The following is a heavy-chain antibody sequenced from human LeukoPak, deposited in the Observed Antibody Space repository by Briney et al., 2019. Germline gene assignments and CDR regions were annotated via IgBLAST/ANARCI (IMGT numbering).Heavy chain of an antibody. D-gene: IGHD3-3*01. CDR3: AKDDIWSGYLF. Sequence: GGSLRLSCAASGFTFSSYAMSWVRQAPGKGLEWVSAISGSGGNTYYADSVKGRFTNSRDNSKNTLYLQMSSLRAEDTAVYYCAKDDIWSGYLFWGQGTLVTVSS. J-gene: IGHJ4*02. V-gene: IGHV3-23*01. CDR2: ISGSGGNT. CDR1: GFTFSSYA.